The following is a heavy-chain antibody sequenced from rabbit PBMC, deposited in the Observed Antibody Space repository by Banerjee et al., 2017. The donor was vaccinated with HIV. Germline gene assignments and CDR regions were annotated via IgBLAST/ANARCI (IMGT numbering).Heavy chain of an antibody. CDR1: GFSFSSSYY. D-gene: IGHD8-1*01. Sequence: VESGGDLVKPGASLTLTCTASGFSFSSSYYMCWVRQAPGKGLEWIGCIDTGSGNTAYASWAKGRFTISKTSSTTVTLQMTSLTDADTATYFCARDEGYAGYSYAAIFNLWGQGTLVTVS. V-gene: IGHV1S40*01. CDR2: IDTGSGNT. J-gene: IGHJ4*01. CDR3: ARDEGYAGYSYAAIFNL.